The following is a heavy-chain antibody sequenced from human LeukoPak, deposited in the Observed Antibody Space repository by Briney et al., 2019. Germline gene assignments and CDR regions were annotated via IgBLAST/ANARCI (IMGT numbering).Heavy chain of an antibody. V-gene: IGHV1-69*04. CDR3: ARVLTYNGYAGFHHYNGMDV. D-gene: IGHD5-12*01. J-gene: IGHJ6*02. Sequence: ASVKVSCKASGGTFSSYAISWVRQAPGQGLEWMGRIIPILGIANYAQKFQGRVTITADKSTSTAYMELSSLRSEDTAVYYCARVLTYNGYAGFHHYNGMDVWGQGTTVIVSS. CDR2: IIPILGIA. CDR1: GGTFSSYA.